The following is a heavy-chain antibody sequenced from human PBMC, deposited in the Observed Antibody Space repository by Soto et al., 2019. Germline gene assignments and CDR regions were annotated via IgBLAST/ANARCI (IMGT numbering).Heavy chain of an antibody. CDR2: IYHSGST. D-gene: IGHD2-2*01. J-gene: IGHJ4*02. CDR1: GGSISSSNW. V-gene: IGHV4-4*02. CDR3: ARVGYCSSTSCYDY. Sequence: TLSLTCAVSGGSISSSNWWSWVRQPPGKGLEWIGEIYHSGSTNYNPSLKSRVTISVDKSKNQFSLKLSSVTAADTAVYYCARVGYCSSTSCYDYWGQGTLVTVSS.